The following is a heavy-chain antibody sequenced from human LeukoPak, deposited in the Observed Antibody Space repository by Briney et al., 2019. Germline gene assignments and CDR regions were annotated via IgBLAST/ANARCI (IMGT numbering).Heavy chain of an antibody. V-gene: IGHV4-39*01. CDR2: IYYSGGT. J-gene: IGHJ4*02. D-gene: IGHD5-18*01. CDR1: GGSISSSSYY. Sequence: SETLSLTCTVSGGSISSSSYYWGWIRQPPGKGLEWIGSIYYSGGTYYNPSLKSRVTISVDTSKNQFSLKLSSVTAADTAVYYCARLRSAMDPVNFDYWGQGTLVTVS. CDR3: ARLRSAMDPVNFDY.